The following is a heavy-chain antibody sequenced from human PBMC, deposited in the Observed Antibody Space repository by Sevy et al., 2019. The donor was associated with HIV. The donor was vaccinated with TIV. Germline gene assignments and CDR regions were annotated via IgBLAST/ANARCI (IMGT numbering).Heavy chain of an antibody. J-gene: IGHJ3*02. Sequence: ASVKVSCKASGYTFTSYGISWVRQAPGQGLEWMGWISAYNGNTNYAQTLQGRVTMTTDTSTSTAYMELRSLRSDDTAVYYCAREVGYSYGYFGAFDIWGQGTMVTVSS. CDR1: GYTFTSYG. D-gene: IGHD5-18*01. V-gene: IGHV1-18*01. CDR2: ISAYNGNT. CDR3: AREVGYSYGYFGAFDI.